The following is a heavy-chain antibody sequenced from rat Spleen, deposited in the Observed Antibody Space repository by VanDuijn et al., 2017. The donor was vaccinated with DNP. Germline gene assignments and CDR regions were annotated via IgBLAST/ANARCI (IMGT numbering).Heavy chain of an antibody. Sequence: EVQLVESGGGLVQPGRSLKLSCTASGFTFSDYNMAWVRQAPKKGLEWVATIIYNGSRTYYRDSVKGRFTISRDNAKSTLYLQMTSLRSEDTALYYCVRESYGGYYFDYWGQGVMVTVSS. J-gene: IGHJ2*01. V-gene: IGHV5S10*01. D-gene: IGHD1-11*01. CDR1: GFTFSDYN. CDR3: VRESYGGYYFDY. CDR2: IIYNGSRT.